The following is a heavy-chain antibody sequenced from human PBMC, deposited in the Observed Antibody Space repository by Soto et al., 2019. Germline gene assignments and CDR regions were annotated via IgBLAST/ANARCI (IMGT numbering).Heavy chain of an antibody. CDR2: ISWNSGSI. CDR3: AKDWMAARPEGYYYYYMDV. D-gene: IGHD6-6*01. CDR1: GFTFDDYA. V-gene: IGHV3-9*01. Sequence: GGSLRLSCAASGFTFDDYAMHWVRQAPGKGLEWVSGISWNSGSIGYADSVKGRFTISRDNAKNSLYLQMNSLRAEDTALYYCAKDWMAARPEGYYYYYMDVWGKGTTVTVSS. J-gene: IGHJ6*03.